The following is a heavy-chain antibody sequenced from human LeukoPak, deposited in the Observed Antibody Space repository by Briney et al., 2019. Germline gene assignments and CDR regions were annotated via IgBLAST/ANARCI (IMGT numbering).Heavy chain of an antibody. V-gene: IGHV4-31*03. J-gene: IGHJ4*02. CDR1: GGSISGGGYY. CDR2: IYYSGST. D-gene: IGHD2-15*01. Sequence: PSQTLSLTCTVSGGSISGGGYYWSWIRQHPGKGLEWIGYIYYSGSTYYNPSLKSRVTISVDTSKNQFSLKLSPVTAADTAVYYCARGLDCSGGSCAGVAYFDYWGQGTLVTVSS. CDR3: ARGLDCSGGSCAGVAYFDY.